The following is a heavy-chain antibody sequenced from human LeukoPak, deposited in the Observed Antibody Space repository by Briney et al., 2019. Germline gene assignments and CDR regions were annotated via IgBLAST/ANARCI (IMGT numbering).Heavy chain of an antibody. V-gene: IGHV3-23*01. J-gene: IGHJ4*02. Sequence: GGSLRLSCAASGFTLSSAPMSWVRQVPGKGLEWVSVIGGSGGNTNYADSVRGRFTISRDNSKNTLYLQMNSLRAEDTAVYYCAQWHTVDYWGQGTLVTVSS. CDR3: AQWHTVDY. CDR1: GFTLSSAP. CDR2: IGGSGGNT. D-gene: IGHD2-8*01.